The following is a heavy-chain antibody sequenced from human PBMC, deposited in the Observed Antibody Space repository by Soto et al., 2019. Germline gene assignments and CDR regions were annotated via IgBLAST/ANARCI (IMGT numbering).Heavy chain of an antibody. D-gene: IGHD1-7*01. CDR3: ARDDTGTTFQDAFDI. Sequence: ASVKVSCKASGGTFSSYTISWVRQAPGQGLEWMGRIIPILGIANYAQKFQGRVTITADKSTSTAYMELSSLRSEDTAVYYCARDDTGTTFQDAFDIWGQGTMVTVSS. CDR1: GGTFSSYT. V-gene: IGHV1-69*04. J-gene: IGHJ3*02. CDR2: IIPILGIA.